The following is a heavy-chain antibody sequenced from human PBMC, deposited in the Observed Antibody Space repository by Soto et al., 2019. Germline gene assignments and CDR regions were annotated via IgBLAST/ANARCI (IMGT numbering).Heavy chain of an antibody. CDR1: GDSVSSGASH. CDR2: IYYSGST. D-gene: IGHD3-10*01. CDR3: ARDGSGSYYSLGAYGMDV. Sequence: LSLTCTVSGDSVSSGASHWTWIRQPPGKGLEWIGYIYYSGSTNYNPSLKSRVTISVDTSKNQFSLKLSSVTAADTAVYYCARDGSGSYYSLGAYGMDVWGQGTTVTVSS. J-gene: IGHJ6*02. V-gene: IGHV4-61*08.